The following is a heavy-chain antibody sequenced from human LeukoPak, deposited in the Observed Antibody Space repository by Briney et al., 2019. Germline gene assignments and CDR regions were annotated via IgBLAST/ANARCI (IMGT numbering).Heavy chain of an antibody. Sequence: GRSLRLSCAASGFTFSHYGMHWVRQAPGKGLEWVSVISYDGGEKYYADSARGRFTISRDNSKNTLYLQVDSLSAEDTAVYYCAKHAASLYCTGDSCYTYGMDVWGQGTTVTVSS. J-gene: IGHJ6*02. CDR3: AKHAASLYCTGDSCYTYGMDV. CDR2: ISYDGGEK. V-gene: IGHV3-30*18. D-gene: IGHD2-15*01. CDR1: GFTFSHYG.